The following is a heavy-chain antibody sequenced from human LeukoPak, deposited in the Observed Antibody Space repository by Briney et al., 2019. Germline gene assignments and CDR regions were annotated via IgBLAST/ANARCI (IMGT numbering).Heavy chain of an antibody. V-gene: IGHV1-18*01. CDR1: GGTFSSYA. CDR2: ISAYNGNT. D-gene: IGHD4-23*01. CDR3: ARDLNGYGGQYLTK. J-gene: IGHJ4*02. Sequence: GSSVKVSCKASGGTFSSYAISWVRQAPGQGLEWMGWISAYNGNTNYAQKLQGRVTMTTDTSTSTAYMELRSLRSDDTAVYYCARDLNGYGGQYLTKWGQGTLVTVSS.